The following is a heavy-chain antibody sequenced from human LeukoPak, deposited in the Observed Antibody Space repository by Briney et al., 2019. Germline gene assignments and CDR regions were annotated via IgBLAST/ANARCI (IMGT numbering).Heavy chain of an antibody. CDR3: AKTMTTDLYYFDY. D-gene: IGHD4-11*01. CDR1: GFTFSSYG. V-gene: IGHV3-30*18. Sequence: PGGSLRLSCAASGFTFSSYGMLWVRQAPGKGLEWVAVISYDGSNKYYADSVKGRFTISRDNSKNTLYLQMNSLRAEDTAVYYCAKTMTTDLYYFDYWGQGTLVTVSS. J-gene: IGHJ4*02. CDR2: ISYDGSNK.